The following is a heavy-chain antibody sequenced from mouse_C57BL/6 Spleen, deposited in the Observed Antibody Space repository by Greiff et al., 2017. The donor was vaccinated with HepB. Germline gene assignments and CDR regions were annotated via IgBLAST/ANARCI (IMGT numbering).Heavy chain of an antibody. Sequence: EVHLVESGGDLVKPGGSLKLSCAASGFTFSSYGMSWVRQTPDKRLEWVATISSGGSYTYYPDSVKGRFTITRDNAKNTLYLQMSSLKSEDTAMYYCARAGNGSSYWYFDVWGTGTTVTVSS. CDR2: ISSGGSYT. CDR1: GFTFSSYG. V-gene: IGHV5-6*01. J-gene: IGHJ1*03. D-gene: IGHD1-1*01. CDR3: ARAGNGSSYWYFDV.